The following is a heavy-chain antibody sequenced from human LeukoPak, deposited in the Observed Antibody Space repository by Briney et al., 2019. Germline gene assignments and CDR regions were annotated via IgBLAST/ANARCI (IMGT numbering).Heavy chain of an antibody. J-gene: IGHJ3*02. V-gene: IGHV3-23*01. D-gene: IGHD3-3*01. Sequence: GGSLRLSCAASVFTFSSYAMSWVRQAPGKGLEWVSAISGSGGSTYYADSVKGRFTISRDNSKNTLYLQMNSLRAEDTAVYYCARNTYYDFWSGDAFDIWGQGTMVTVSS. CDR1: VFTFSSYA. CDR2: ISGSGGST. CDR3: ARNTYYDFWSGDAFDI.